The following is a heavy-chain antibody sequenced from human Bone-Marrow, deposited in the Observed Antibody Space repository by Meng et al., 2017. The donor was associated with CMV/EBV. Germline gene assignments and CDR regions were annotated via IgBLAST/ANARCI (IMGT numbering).Heavy chain of an antibody. D-gene: IGHD1-26*01. V-gene: IGHV3-21*01. CDR3: ARDKVVGATWGMDV. CDR1: GFTFSSYS. Sequence: GGSLRLSCAASGFTFSSYSMNWVRQAPGKGLEWVSSISSSSSYIYYADSVKGRFTISRDNAKNSLYLQMNSLRAEDTAVYYCARDKVVGATWGMDVWGQGTTVTVSS. J-gene: IGHJ6*02. CDR2: ISSSSSYI.